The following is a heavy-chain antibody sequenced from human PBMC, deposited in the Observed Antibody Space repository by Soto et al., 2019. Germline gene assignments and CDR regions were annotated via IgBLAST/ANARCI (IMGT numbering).Heavy chain of an antibody. CDR3: ARVKRSGGSNWFDP. CDR1: GGSISSGGYS. Sequence: SETLSLTCTVSGGSISSGGYSWSWIRQHPGKGLEWIGYIYYSGSTYYNPSLQSRVTISVDTSKNQFSLKLSSVTAADTAVYYCARVKRSGGSNWFDPWGQGTLVTVSS. V-gene: IGHV4-31*02. D-gene: IGHD2-15*01. CDR2: IYYSGST. J-gene: IGHJ5*02.